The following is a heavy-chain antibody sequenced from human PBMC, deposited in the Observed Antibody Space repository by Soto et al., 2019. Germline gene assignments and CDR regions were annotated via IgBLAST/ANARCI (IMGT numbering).Heavy chain of an antibody. Sequence: QIQLVQSGGEVKKPGASVRVSCKTSGYTFHTYGISWLRQAPGQGPEWMGWISGYNDNTKHAQKFQGRVTMTTDTSTNTAYLEVRSLGADDTAVYYCARDNYESSGYFDYWGEGTLVIVSS. CDR3: ARDNYESSGYFDY. J-gene: IGHJ4*02. V-gene: IGHV1-18*01. D-gene: IGHD3-22*01. CDR1: GYTFHTYG. CDR2: ISGYNDNT.